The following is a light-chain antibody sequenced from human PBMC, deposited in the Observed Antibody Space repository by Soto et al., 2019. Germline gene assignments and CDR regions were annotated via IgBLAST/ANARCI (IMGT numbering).Light chain of an antibody. V-gene: IGKV1-5*03. J-gene: IGKJ1*01. Sequence: DIQMTQSPSTLSASIGDRVAITCRASDNIGPWVAWYQQKPGKAPKLLIYKASTLETGAPSRFAGSGSGTGSTLTITRLQPDDFATYYCQHYNSYSRTFGQGTKVEV. CDR1: DNIGPW. CDR2: KAS. CDR3: QHYNSYSRT.